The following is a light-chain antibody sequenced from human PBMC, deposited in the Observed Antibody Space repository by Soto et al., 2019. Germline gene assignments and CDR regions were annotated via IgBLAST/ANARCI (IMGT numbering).Light chain of an antibody. CDR3: QQSYSTPWM. CDR2: AAS. V-gene: IGKV1-39*01. CDR1: QSISNY. J-gene: IGKJ1*01. Sequence: DIQMTQSPSSLSASVGDRVTIPCRASQSISNYLSWYQQIPGKAPKLLIYAASTLRSGVSSRFSGSGSGTDFTLSISSLQPEDFATYYCQQSYSTPWMFGQGTKVEIK.